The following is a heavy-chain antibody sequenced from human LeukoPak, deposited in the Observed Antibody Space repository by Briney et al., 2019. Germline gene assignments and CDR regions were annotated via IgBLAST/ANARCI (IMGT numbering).Heavy chain of an antibody. Sequence: PSETLSLTCTVSGGSISSSSYYWGWIRQPPGKGLEWIGSIYYSGSTYYNPSLKSRVTISVDTSKNQFSLKLSSGTAADTAVYYCARGSTGLAYWGQGTLVTVSS. CDR1: GGSISSSSYY. CDR2: IYYSGST. V-gene: IGHV4-39*01. CDR3: ARGSTGLAY. J-gene: IGHJ4*02. D-gene: IGHD3-16*01.